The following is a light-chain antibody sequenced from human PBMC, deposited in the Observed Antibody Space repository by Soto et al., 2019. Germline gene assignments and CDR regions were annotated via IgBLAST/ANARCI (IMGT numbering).Light chain of an antibody. CDR2: DAS. J-gene: IGKJ5*01. CDR3: QQRSNWPLIT. V-gene: IGKV3-11*01. Sequence: DIVLTQSPATLSLSPGERATLSCRASESVGSYLGWYQQRPGQAPRLLIYDASNRATGIPARFSGRGSGTDFTLTISSLEPEDFAVYYCQQRSNWPLITFGQGTRLEIK. CDR1: ESVGSY.